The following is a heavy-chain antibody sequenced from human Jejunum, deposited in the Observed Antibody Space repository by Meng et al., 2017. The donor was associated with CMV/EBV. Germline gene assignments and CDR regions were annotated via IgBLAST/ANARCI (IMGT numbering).Heavy chain of an antibody. CDR1: GFPFSSYA. CDR2: IPFDGNNE. Sequence: CAASGFPFSSYAMHWVRQAPGKGLEWVAVIPFDGNNEHYADSVKGRFTISRDNSKNTLYLQVNSLRLEDTGVYYCARGTGSGSWLIDSWGQGTLVTVSS. J-gene: IGHJ4*02. D-gene: IGHD6-13*01. CDR3: ARGTGSGSWLIDS. V-gene: IGHV3-30*04.